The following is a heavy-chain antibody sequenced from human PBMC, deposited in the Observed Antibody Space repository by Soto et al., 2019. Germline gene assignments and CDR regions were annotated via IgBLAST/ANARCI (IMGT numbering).Heavy chain of an antibody. J-gene: IGHJ3*02. D-gene: IGHD6-13*01. CDR2: IIPIFGTA. Sequence: QVPLVQSGAEVKKPGSSVKVSCKASGGTFSSYAISWVRQAPGQGLEWMGGIIPIFGTANYAQKFQGRVTITADESTSTAYMELSSLRSEDTAVYYCANPPQYSSNPHDAFDIWGQGTMVTVSS. V-gene: IGHV1-69*01. CDR3: ANPPQYSSNPHDAFDI. CDR1: GGTFSSYA.